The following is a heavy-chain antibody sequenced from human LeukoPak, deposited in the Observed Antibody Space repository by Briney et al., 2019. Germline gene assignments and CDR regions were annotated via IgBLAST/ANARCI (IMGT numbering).Heavy chain of an antibody. J-gene: IGHJ4*02. CDR3: AKVSQWLVRGGYFDY. Sequence: GGTLRLSCAASGFTFSSYAMTWVRQAPGKGLEWVSAISGSGSSTYYADSVKGRFTISRDNSKNTLYLQMNNLRAEDTAVYYCAKVSQWLVRGGYFDYWGQGTLVTVSS. CDR2: ISGSGSST. V-gene: IGHV3-23*01. D-gene: IGHD6-19*01. CDR1: GFTFSSYA.